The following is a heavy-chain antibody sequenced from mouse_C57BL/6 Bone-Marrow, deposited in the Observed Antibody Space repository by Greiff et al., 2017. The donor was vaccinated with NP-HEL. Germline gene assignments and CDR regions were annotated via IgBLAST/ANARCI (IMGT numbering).Heavy chain of an antibody. Sequence: QVQLQQSGPELVKPGASVKISCKASGYAFSSSWMNWVKQRPGKGLEWIGRIYPGDGDTNYNGKFKGKATLTADKSSSTAYMQLSSLTSEDSAVYFCARRDYGSSYEGVDYWGQGTTLTVSS. CDR2: IYPGDGDT. V-gene: IGHV1-82*01. CDR3: ARRDYGSSYEGVDY. D-gene: IGHD1-1*01. J-gene: IGHJ2*01. CDR1: GYAFSSSW.